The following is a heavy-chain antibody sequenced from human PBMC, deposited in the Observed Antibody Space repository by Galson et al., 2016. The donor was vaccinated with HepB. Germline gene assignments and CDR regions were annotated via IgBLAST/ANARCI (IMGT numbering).Heavy chain of an antibody. V-gene: IGHV4-59*01. CDR2: IYYSGST. CDR3: ARARIVGATIEAFDI. J-gene: IGHJ3*02. CDR1: GGSMNSYY. D-gene: IGHD1-26*01. Sequence: SETLSLTCTVSGGSMNSYYWTWIRQPPGKGLHWVGYIYYSGSTKYNPSLKSRVTFSVDTSKKQFSLKLSTATAADTAVYYCARARIVGATIEAFDIWGRGTLVTVSS.